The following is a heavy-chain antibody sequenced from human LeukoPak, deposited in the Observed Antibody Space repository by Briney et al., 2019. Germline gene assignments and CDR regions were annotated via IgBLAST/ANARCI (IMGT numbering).Heavy chain of an antibody. CDR2: IRYDGNNR. D-gene: IGHD4-23*01. J-gene: IGHJ6*03. Sequence: GGSLRLSCAASGFTFSTYGMHWVRQAPGKGLEWVSFIRYDGNNRYYADSVKGRFTISRDNSKNTLYLQMNSLRAEDTAVYYCAKSNRGGNSLSMDVWGKGTTVTVSS. V-gene: IGHV3-30*02. CDR1: GFTFSTYG. CDR3: AKSNRGGNSLSMDV.